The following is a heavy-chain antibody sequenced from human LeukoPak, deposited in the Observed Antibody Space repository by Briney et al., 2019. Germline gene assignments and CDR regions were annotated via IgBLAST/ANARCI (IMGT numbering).Heavy chain of an antibody. CDR2: INHSGST. J-gene: IGHJ4*02. V-gene: IGHV4-34*01. D-gene: IGHD2-15*01. CDR1: GGSFSGYY. Sequence: SETLSLTCAVYGGSFSGYYWSWIRQPPGKGLEWIGEINHSGSTNYNPSLKSRVTISVDTSKNQLSLKLSSVTAADTAVYYCARGGSNCSGGSCYSEATLGDSDYWGQGTLVTVSS. CDR3: ARGGSNCSGGSCYSEATLGDSDY.